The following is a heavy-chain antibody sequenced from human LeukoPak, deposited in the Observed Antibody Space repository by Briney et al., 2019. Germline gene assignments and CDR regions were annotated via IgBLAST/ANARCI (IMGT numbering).Heavy chain of an antibody. V-gene: IGHV4-59*08. J-gene: IGHJ4*02. D-gene: IGHD3-10*01. CDR3: ARQVYGSGSYFDY. Sequence: PSETLSLTCTVSGGSISSYYWSWIRQPPGKGLEWIGYIYYSGSTNYNPSLKSRVTISVDTSKNQFSLKLSSVTAADTAVYYCARQVYGSGSYFDYWGQGTLVTVSS. CDR2: IYYSGST. CDR1: GGSISSYY.